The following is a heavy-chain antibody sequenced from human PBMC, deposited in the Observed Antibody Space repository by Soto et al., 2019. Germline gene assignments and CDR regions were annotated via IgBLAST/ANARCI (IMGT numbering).Heavy chain of an antibody. CDR2: IYYSGST. Sequence: PSETLSLTCSVSGGSVSSGSYYWSWIRQPPGKGLEWIGYIYYSGSTNYNPSLKSRVTISVDTSKNQFSLKLSSVTAADTAVYYCARSIGQWLTDYWGQGTLVTVSS. CDR1: GGSVSSGSYY. CDR3: ARSIGQWLTDY. J-gene: IGHJ4*02. D-gene: IGHD6-19*01. V-gene: IGHV4-61*01.